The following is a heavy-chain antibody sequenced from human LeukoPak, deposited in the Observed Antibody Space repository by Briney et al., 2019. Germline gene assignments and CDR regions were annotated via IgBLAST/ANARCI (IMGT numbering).Heavy chain of an antibody. CDR2: IYYSGSS. J-gene: IGHJ6*03. D-gene: IGHD3-22*01. CDR1: GGSISSHY. V-gene: IGHV4-59*11. Sequence: SETLSLTCTVSGGSISSHYWSWIRQPPGKGLEWIGYIYYSGSSKYNPSLKSRVTISVDTSKNQFSLKLSSVTAADTAVYYCARRAYDRASYYYYYMDVWGKGTTVTVSS. CDR3: ARRAYDRASYYYYYMDV.